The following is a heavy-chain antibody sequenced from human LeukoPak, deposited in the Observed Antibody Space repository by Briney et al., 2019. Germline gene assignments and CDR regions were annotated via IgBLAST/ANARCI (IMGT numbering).Heavy chain of an antibody. CDR2: IYTSGST. Sequence: SETLSLTCTVSGGSISSYYWSWIRQPAGKGLEWIGRIYTSGSTNYNPSLKSRVTMSVDTSKNQLSLKLSSVTAADTAVYYFAREGPNYDSSGYYYFGNFDYWGQGTLVTVSS. CDR1: GGSISSYY. V-gene: IGHV4-4*07. D-gene: IGHD3-22*01. J-gene: IGHJ4*02. CDR3: AREGPNYDSSGYYYFGNFDY.